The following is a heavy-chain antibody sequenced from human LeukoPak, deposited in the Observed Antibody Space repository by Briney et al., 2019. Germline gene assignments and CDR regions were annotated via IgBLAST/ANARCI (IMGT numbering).Heavy chain of an antibody. CDR2: ISGSGGST. CDR3: AKNHYPLAAASPFDY. Sequence: PGGSLRLSCVASGFTFSSYAMSWVRQAPGKGLEWVSAISGSGGSTYYADSVKGRFTISRDNSKNTLCLQMNSLRAEDTAVYYCAKNHYPLAAASPFDYWGQGTLVTVSS. J-gene: IGHJ4*02. D-gene: IGHD6-13*01. CDR1: GFTFSSYA. V-gene: IGHV3-23*01.